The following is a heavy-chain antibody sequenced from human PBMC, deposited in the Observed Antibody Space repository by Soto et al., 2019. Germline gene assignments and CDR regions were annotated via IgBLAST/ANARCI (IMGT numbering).Heavy chain of an antibody. CDR2: IWYDGSNK. Sequence: QVQLVESGGGVVQPGRSLRLSCAASGFTLSSYGMHWVRQAPGKGLEWVAVIWYDGSNKYYADSVKGRFTISRDNSKNTLYLQMNSLRAEDTAVYYCARDQGGSYFVGAFDIWGQGTMVTVSS. D-gene: IGHD1-26*01. J-gene: IGHJ3*02. CDR3: ARDQGGSYFVGAFDI. CDR1: GFTLSSYG. V-gene: IGHV3-33*01.